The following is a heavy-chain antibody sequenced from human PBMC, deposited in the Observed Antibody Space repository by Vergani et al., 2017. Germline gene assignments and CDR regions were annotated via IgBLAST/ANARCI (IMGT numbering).Heavy chain of an antibody. V-gene: IGHV3-30-3*01. Sequence: QVQLVESGGGVVQPGRSLRLSCAASGFTFSSYAMHWVRQAPGKGLEWVAVISYDGSNKYYADSVKGRFTISRDNSKNTLYLQMNSLRAEDTAVYYCAKELGSSTSSTFDYWGQGTLVTVSS. CDR1: GFTFSSYA. CDR3: AKELGSSTSSTFDY. D-gene: IGHD2-2*01. CDR2: ISYDGSNK. J-gene: IGHJ4*02.